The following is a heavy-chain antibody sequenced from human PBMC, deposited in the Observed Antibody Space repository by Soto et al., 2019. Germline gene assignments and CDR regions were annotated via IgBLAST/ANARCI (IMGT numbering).Heavy chain of an antibody. V-gene: IGHV1-69*01. CDR3: ARGRYCSGGSCYSSFDI. Sequence: QVQLVQSGAEVKKPGSSVKVSCKASGGTFSNYAISWVRQAPGQGLEWMGGIIPIFATANYAQKFQGRVTINADESTSTAYMELSSLRSEDTAVYYCARGRYCSGGSCYSSFDIWGQGRMVTVSS. CDR2: IIPIFATA. D-gene: IGHD2-15*01. J-gene: IGHJ3*02. CDR1: GGTFSNYA.